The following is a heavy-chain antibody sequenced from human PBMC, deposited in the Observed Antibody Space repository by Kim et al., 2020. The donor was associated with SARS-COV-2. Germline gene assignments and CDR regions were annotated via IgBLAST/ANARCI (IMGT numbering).Heavy chain of an antibody. D-gene: IGHD2-8*01. V-gene: IGHV1-8*01. J-gene: IGHJ5*01. Sequence: GYAQKFQGRVTVTRDTSIRTAYMELSNLRSEDKAVYCCARTTNGGPNWFDFWGQGTLVTVSS. CDR3: ARTTNGGPNWFDF.